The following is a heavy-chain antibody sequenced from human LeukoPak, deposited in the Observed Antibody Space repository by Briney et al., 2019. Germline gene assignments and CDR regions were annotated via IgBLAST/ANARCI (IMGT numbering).Heavy chain of an antibody. CDR2: IYTSGST. D-gene: IGHD3-22*01. CDR3: ARDSLVYYDSSGQTLYDY. V-gene: IGHV4-4*07. CDR1: GGSISSYY. Sequence: SGTLSLTCTVSGGSISSYYWSWIRQPAGKGLEWIGRIYTSGSTNYNPSLKSRVSMSVDTSKNQFSLKLSSVTAADTAVYYCARDSLVYYDSSGQTLYDYWGQGTLVTVSS. J-gene: IGHJ4*02.